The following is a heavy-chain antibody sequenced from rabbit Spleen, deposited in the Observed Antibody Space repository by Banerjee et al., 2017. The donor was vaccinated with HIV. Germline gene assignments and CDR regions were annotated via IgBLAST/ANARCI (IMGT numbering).Heavy chain of an antibody. J-gene: IGHJ4*01. CDR3: ARDLDGVIGWNFGW. V-gene: IGHV1S45*01. D-gene: IGHD1-1*01. CDR1: GFTLSSGYW. Sequence: QEQLEESGGDLVKPEGSLTLTCKASGFTLSSGYWMCWVRQAPGKGLEWIGCIYTGSGVKIHYASWAKGRFTISKTSSTTVTLQMTSLTAADTATYFCARDLDGVIGWNFGWWGPGTLVTVS. CDR2: IYTGSGVKI.